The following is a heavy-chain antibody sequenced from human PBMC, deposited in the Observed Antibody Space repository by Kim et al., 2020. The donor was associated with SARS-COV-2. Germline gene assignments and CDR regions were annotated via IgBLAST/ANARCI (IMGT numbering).Heavy chain of an antibody. CDR3: ARDREWELQNYYGLDV. Sequence: SETLSLTCTVSGGSIRKYYWSWIRQAPGKGLEWIGHIYDSGRTNYNPSLKSRVTISVDTSKNQFSLKLSSVTAADTAVYFCARDREWELQNYYGLDVWGQGTTVTVSS. D-gene: IGHD1-26*01. J-gene: IGHJ6*02. V-gene: IGHV4-59*01. CDR2: IYDSGRT. CDR1: GGSIRKYY.